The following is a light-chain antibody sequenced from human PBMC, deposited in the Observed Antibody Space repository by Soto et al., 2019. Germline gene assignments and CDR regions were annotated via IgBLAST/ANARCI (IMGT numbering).Light chain of an antibody. Sequence: EIVMTQSPATLSVSPGERATLSCRARQSVSSNLAWYQQKPGQAPRLLIYGASTRATGIPARFSGSGSGTEFTLTNSSLQSEDFAVYYCQQYNNWPHTFGQGTKLEIK. CDR3: QQYNNWPHT. CDR2: GAS. J-gene: IGKJ2*01. V-gene: IGKV3-15*01. CDR1: QSVSSN.